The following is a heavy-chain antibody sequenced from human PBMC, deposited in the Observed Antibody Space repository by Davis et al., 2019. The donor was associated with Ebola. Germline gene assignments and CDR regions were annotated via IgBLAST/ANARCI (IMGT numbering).Heavy chain of an antibody. D-gene: IGHD2-2*02. V-gene: IGHV1-69*13. CDR3: ARAYCSSTSCYNPLYYYYGMDV. CDR1: GGTFSSYA. Sequence: SVKVSCKASGGTFSSYAISWVRQAPGQGLEWMGGIIPIFGTANYAQKFQGRVTITADESTSTAYMELSSLRSEDTAVYYCARAYCSSTSCYNPLYYYYGMDVWGQGTTVTVSS. J-gene: IGHJ6*02. CDR2: IIPIFGTA.